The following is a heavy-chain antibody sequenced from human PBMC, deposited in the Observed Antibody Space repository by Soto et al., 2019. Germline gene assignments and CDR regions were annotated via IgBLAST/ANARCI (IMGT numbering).Heavy chain of an antibody. CDR2: IVVGSGNT. J-gene: IGHJ6*02. Sequence: GASVKVSNKVSGFTFTSSAVQSVRQARGQRLEWIGWIVVGSGNTNYAQKFQERVTITRDMPTSTAYMELSSLRSEDTAVYYCAADGGYDILTGYPKNYYYYGMDVWGRGTTVTVSS. D-gene: IGHD3-9*01. CDR3: AADGGYDILTGYPKNYYYYGMDV. V-gene: IGHV1-58*01. CDR1: GFTFTSSA.